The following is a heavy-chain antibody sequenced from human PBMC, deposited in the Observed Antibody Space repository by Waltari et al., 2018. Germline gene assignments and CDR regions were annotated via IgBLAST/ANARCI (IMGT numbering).Heavy chain of an antibody. CDR3: ARGRGSYDAFDI. CDR1: GFTFSSYE. Sequence: EVQLVESGGGLVQPGGSLRLSCAASGFTFSSYEMNWVRQAPGKGLEWVSYISSSGSTIYYADSVKGRSTISRENAKNSLYLQMNSLRAEDTAVYYCARGRGSYDAFDIWGQGTMVTVSS. D-gene: IGHD1-26*01. V-gene: IGHV3-48*03. J-gene: IGHJ3*02. CDR2: ISSSGSTI.